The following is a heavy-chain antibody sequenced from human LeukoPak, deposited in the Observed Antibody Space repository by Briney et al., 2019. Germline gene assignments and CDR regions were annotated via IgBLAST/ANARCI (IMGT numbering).Heavy chain of an antibody. CDR2: ISSSSNTI. V-gene: IGHV3-48*01. D-gene: IGHD2-15*01. Sequence: PPGGSLRLSCAASEFTFSSYGMHWVRQAPGKGLEWVSYISSSSNTIYYADSVNGRFTISRDNAKNSLYLQMNSLRAEDTAVYYCARGDCSGGSCYLSLTTIDYWGQGTLVTVSS. J-gene: IGHJ4*02. CDR1: EFTFSSYG. CDR3: ARGDCSGGSCYLSLTTIDY.